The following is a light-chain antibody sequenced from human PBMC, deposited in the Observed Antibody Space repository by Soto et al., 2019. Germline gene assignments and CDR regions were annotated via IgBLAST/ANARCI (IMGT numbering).Light chain of an antibody. J-gene: IGKJ1*01. CDR3: HQYDNLPPT. CDR2: DAS. CDR1: QDISNY. V-gene: IGKV1-33*01. Sequence: DIQMTQSPSSLSASVGDRVTITCQASQDISNYLNWYQQKLGKAPKFLIYDASNLQKGVPSRLSGSGSGTDFTFTISSLQPEDIATYYCHQYDNLPPTFGQATKLAIK.